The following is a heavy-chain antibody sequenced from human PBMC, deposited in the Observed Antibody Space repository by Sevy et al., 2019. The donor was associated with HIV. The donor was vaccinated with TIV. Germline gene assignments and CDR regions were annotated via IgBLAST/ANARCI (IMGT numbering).Heavy chain of an antibody. CDR1: GFTFGDYG. D-gene: IGHD1-1*01. V-gene: IGHV3-49*04. J-gene: IGHJ4*02. CDR2: LKRKRDGGTL. Sequence: GGSLRLSCTASGFTFGDYGLSWVRQAPGKGLEWIAFLKRKRDGGTLDHAASVKGRFTISSDDSKNIAYLQMNDLQTVVSALYYCTLCKRSQSIFDYRGRRALGTVSS. CDR3: TLCKRSQSIFDY.